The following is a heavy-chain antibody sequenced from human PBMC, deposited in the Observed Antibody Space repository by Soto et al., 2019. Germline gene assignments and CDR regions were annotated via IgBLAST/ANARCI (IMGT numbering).Heavy chain of an antibody. Sequence: SETLSLTCTVSGGSISGDDYYWSWIRQPPGKGLEWIGYIYHSGSTYYNPSLKSRVTISVDTSKNHFSLMLSSVTAADTAVYYCAREEGGGLNYFDFWGQGTLVTVSS. CDR2: IYHSGST. CDR3: AREEGGGLNYFDF. V-gene: IGHV4-30-4*01. CDR1: GGSISGDDYY. J-gene: IGHJ4*02. D-gene: IGHD1-26*01.